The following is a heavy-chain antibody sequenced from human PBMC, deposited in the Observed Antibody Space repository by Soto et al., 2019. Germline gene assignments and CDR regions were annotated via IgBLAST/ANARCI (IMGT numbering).Heavy chain of an antibody. CDR3: ARGRREITGNFDY. CDR1: GFTFSSYS. J-gene: IGHJ4*02. Sequence: EVQLVESGGDLVKPGGSLRLSCADSGFTFSSYSMNWVRQAPGKGLEWVSSISSSSTYIYYADSVKGRFTISRNNTKNTMYLQMNSLSAEDTAVYYCARGRREITGNFDYWGQGTLVTVSS. V-gene: IGHV3-21*01. CDR2: ISSSSTYI. D-gene: IGHD2-8*02.